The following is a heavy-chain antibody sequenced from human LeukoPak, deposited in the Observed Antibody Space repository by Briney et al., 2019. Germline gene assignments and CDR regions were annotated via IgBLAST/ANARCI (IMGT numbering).Heavy chain of an antibody. CDR2: ISAYNGNT. D-gene: IGHD3-16*02. CDR3: ARGYIMITFGGVIVIKPTFGY. CDR1: GYTFTSYG. Sequence: GASVKVSCKASGYTFTSYGISWVRQAPGQGLEWMGWISAYNGNTNYAQKLQGRVTMTTDTSTSTAYMELRSLRSDDTAVYYCARGYIMITFGGVIVIKPTFGYWGQGTLVTVSS. V-gene: IGHV1-18*01. J-gene: IGHJ4*02.